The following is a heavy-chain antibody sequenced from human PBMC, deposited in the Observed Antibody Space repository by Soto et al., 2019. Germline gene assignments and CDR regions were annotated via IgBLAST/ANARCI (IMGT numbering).Heavy chain of an antibody. CDR1: GGSISSGGYY. CDR3: ARDSPYCTNGVCYAFDI. V-gene: IGHV4-31*03. Sequence: SETLSLTCTVSGGSISSGGYYWSWIRQHPGKGLEWIGYIYYSGGTYYNPSLKSRVTISVDTSKNQFSLKLSSVTAADTAVYYCARDSPYCTNGVCYAFDIWGQGTMVTVSS. J-gene: IGHJ3*02. CDR2: IYYSGGT. D-gene: IGHD2-8*01.